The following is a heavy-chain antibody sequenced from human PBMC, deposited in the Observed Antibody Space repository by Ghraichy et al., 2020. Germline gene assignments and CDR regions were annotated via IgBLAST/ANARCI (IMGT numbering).Heavy chain of an antibody. CDR1: GDSVSSNSVA. Sequence: SQTLSLTCAISGDSVSSNSVAWNWIRQSPSRGLEWLGRTYYTSKWYNDYAISVKGRITINPDTSENQFSLQLSSVIPDDTAIYYCARGRNSAFDIWAQGTMVIVSS. CDR2: TYYTSKWYN. J-gene: IGHJ3*02. D-gene: IGHD4-23*01. V-gene: IGHV6-1*01. CDR3: ARGRNSAFDI.